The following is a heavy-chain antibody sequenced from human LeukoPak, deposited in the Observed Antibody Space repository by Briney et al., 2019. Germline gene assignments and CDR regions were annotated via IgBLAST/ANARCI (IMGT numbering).Heavy chain of an antibody. CDR2: IKQDGSEK. D-gene: IGHD1-14*01. J-gene: IGHJ4*02. CDR3: ATNPPIDY. CDR1: GFTFSRYW. Sequence: GGSLRLSCAASGFTFSRYWMSWVRQAPGKGLEWVANIKQDGSEKYYVDSVRGRFTISRDNAKNSLYLQMNSLRAEDTAVYYCATNPPIDYWGRGTLVTVSS. V-gene: IGHV3-7*05.